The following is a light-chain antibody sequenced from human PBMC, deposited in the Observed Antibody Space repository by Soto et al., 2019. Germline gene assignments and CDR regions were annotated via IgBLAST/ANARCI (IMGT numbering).Light chain of an antibody. CDR3: QSYDSRLSGHNV. CDR1: SSNIVAGYD. J-gene: IGLJ1*01. Sequence: QSVLTQPPSVSGAPGQRVTISCTGSSSNIVAGYDVHWYQQLPGTAPKLLIYGNSNRPSGVPDRFSGSKSGTSASLAITGLQAEDQADYYGQSYDSRLSGHNVFGTGTKVTGL. CDR2: GNS. V-gene: IGLV1-40*01.